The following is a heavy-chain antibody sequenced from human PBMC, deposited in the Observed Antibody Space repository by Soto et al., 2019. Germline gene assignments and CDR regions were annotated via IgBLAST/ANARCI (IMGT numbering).Heavy chain of an antibody. CDR1: EFTFSGRS. Sequence: EVQLVESGGGLVQPGGSLRLSCAASEFTFSGRSVHWVRQAPGKGLVWVSGIDKVGTDSTYADSVKGRFTSSRDNAKNTVYLHMSSRRDEDTAVDYCARGWFGPDVWGNGTTVTVSS. CDR2: IDKVGTDS. D-gene: IGHD3-10*01. V-gene: IGHV3-74*01. J-gene: IGHJ6*03. CDR3: ARGWFGPDV.